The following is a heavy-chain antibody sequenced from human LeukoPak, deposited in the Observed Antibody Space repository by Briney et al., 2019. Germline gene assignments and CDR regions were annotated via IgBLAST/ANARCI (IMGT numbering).Heavy chain of an antibody. CDR2: ISTSSNI. D-gene: IGHD4-23*01. CDR1: GFTFTDYT. J-gene: IGHJ4*02. V-gene: IGHV3-69-1*01. Sequence: NPGGSLRLSCAASGFTFTDYTINWVRQAPGKGLEWVSSISTSSNIYYADSVKGRCTVSRDNAKNSVYLQTNSLRAEDTAVYYCARDRSYVGFDYWGQGTLVTVSS. CDR3: ARDRSYVGFDY.